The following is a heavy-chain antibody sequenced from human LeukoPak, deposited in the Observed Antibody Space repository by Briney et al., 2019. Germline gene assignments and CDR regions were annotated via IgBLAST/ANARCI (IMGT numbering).Heavy chain of an antibody. V-gene: IGHV3-9*01. D-gene: IGHD3-3*01. Sequence: GGSLRLSCAASGFTFDDYAMHWVRQAPGKGLEWVSGISWNSGSIGYADSVKGRFTISRDNAKNSLYLQMNSLRVEDTAVYYCAGGPGFLIDCWGQGTLVTVSS. CDR3: AGGPGFLIDC. CDR1: GFTFDDYA. J-gene: IGHJ4*02. CDR2: ISWNSGSI.